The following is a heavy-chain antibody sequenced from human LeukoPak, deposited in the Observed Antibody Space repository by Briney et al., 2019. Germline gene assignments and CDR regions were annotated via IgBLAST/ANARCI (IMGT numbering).Heavy chain of an antibody. CDR1: GFTFSSYS. D-gene: IGHD6-6*01. CDR2: IKQDGSEK. J-gene: IGHJ6*02. V-gene: IGHV3-7*05. CDR3: ARDPYSSTWSYGMDV. Sequence: GGSLRLSCAASGFTFSSYSMNWVRQAPGKGLEWVANIKQDGSEKVYVDSVKGRFAISRDNAKNSLFLQMDALRAEDTAVYYCARDPYSSTWSYGMDVWGQGTTLSVSS.